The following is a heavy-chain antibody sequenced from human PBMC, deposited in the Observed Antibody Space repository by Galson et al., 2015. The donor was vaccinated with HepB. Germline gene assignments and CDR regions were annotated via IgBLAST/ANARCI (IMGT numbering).Heavy chain of an antibody. D-gene: IGHD3-22*01. V-gene: IGHV3-7*01. Sequence: SLRLSCAASGFTFSSYWMSWVRQAPGKGLEWVANINQDGSEKYYVDSVKGRFTISRDNARSSLFLQMNSLRAEDTAVYYCARGNDSTGYDYWGQRMLVTVSS. CDR2: INQDGSEK. J-gene: IGHJ4*02. CDR3: ARGNDSTGYDY. CDR1: GFTFSSYW.